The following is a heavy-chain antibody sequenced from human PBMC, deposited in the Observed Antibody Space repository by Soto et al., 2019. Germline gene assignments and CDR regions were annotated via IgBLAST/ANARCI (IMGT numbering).Heavy chain of an antibody. D-gene: IGHD1-26*01. CDR2: IYYSGST. J-gene: IGHJ4*02. V-gene: IGHV4-39*02. CDR3: PSHGTLLIDY. Sequence: LPETLSLTCTVSGGSISSSSYYWGWIRQPPGKGLEWIGSIYYSGSTYYNPSLKSRVTISVDTSKNHFSLKLSSVTAADTAVYYCPSHGTLLIDYWGQGTPVTVSS. CDR1: GGSISSSSYY.